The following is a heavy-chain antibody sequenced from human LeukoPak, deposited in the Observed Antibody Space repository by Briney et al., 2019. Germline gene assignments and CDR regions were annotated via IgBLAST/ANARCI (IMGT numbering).Heavy chain of an antibody. J-gene: IGHJ4*02. CDR1: GFTFSSYE. D-gene: IGHD3-9*01. CDR3: ARGYDILTGYSYYFDY. Sequence: GGSLRLSCAASGFTFSSYEMNRVRQAPGKGLEWVSYISSSGSTIYYADSVKGRFTISRDNAKNSLYLQMNSLRAEDTAVYYCARGYDILTGYSYYFDYWGQGTLVTVSS. V-gene: IGHV3-48*03. CDR2: ISSSGSTI.